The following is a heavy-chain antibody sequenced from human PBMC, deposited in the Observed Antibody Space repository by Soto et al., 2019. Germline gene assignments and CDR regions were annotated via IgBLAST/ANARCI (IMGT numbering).Heavy chain of an antibody. CDR3: ARHSIIVYYDIVTDNTRLHFDY. D-gene: IGHD3-9*01. Sequence: SETLSLTCAVYGGSFSGYYWSWIRQPPGKGLEWIGEINHSGSTNYNPSLKSRGTISVDTSKNQFSLKLTSGTAADTAVYYCARHSIIVYYDIVTDNTRLHFDYWGQGTLVTVSS. CDR2: INHSGST. CDR1: GGSFSGYY. V-gene: IGHV4-34*01. J-gene: IGHJ4*02.